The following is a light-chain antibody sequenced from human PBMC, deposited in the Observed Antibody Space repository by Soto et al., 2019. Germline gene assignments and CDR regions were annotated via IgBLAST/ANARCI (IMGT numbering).Light chain of an antibody. V-gene: IGKV3-20*01. CDR2: GAS. CDR3: QQYGSSGLFT. Sequence: EIVLTQSPGTLSLSPGERATLSCRASQSVSSSYLAWYQQKPGQAPRLLIFGASSRAPGIPDRFIGGGSGTDFTLTISRLEPEDFAVYYCQQYGSSGLFTFGPGTKVDIK. CDR1: QSVSSSY. J-gene: IGKJ3*01.